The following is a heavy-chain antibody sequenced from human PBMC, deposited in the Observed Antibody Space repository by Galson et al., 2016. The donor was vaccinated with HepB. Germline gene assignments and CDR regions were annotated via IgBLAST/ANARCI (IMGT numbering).Heavy chain of an antibody. CDR1: AGSISSGGYS. CDR2: INRSGTT. V-gene: IGHV4-31*03. J-gene: IGHJ3*02. Sequence: TLSLTCSVSAGSISSGGYSWSWIRQHPGKGLEWIGYINRSGTTYYNPSPSSRAAISVDTSKNQFSLEVSSVTAADTAVYYCARVSGNAFDIWGHGTMVTVSS. CDR3: ARVSGNAFDI.